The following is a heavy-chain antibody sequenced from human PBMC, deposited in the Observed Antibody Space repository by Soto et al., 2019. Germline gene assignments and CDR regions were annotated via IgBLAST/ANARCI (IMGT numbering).Heavy chain of an antibody. CDR2: VNPDGGRP. CDR1: GYIFSNYF. J-gene: IGHJ4*02. D-gene: IGHD3-9*01. V-gene: IGHV1-46*01. CDR3: AREALTGYRDFDY. Sequence: ASVKVSFKASGYIFSNYFMHWVRQAPGQGLEWVGMVNPDGGRPSYPQKFLGRVTMTRDTSTNTLYLELYSLRSEDTAVYYCAREALTGYRDFDYWGQGTLVTVS.